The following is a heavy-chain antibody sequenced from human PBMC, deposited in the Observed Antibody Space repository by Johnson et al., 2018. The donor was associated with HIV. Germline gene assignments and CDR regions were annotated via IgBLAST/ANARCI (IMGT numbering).Heavy chain of an antibody. V-gene: IGHV3-33*06. CDR1: GFTLSIYG. CDR2: IWHDGSNK. J-gene: IGHJ3*02. D-gene: IGHD1-26*01. CDR3: AQENFEWELGAFDI. Sequence: QVQLVESGGGVVQPGRSLRLSCAASGFTLSIYGMHWVRQAPGKGLERVGVIWHDGSNKYYADSVKGRFTISRDNSKNTLYLQMNSLRAEDTAVYYCAQENFEWELGAFDIWGQGTMVTVSS.